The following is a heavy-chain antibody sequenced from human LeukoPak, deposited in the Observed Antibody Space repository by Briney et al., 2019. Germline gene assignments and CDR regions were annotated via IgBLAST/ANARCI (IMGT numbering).Heavy chain of an antibody. Sequence: SETLSLTCTVSGGSISTYYWSWIRQPPGKGLEWIGYIYYSGSTNYKSSLKSRVTISVDTSRNQFSLKLSSVTAADTAVYYCARSDSVLRYFDWDYWGQGTLVTVSS. CDR2: IYYSGST. D-gene: IGHD3-9*01. CDR3: ARSDSVLRYFDWDY. V-gene: IGHV4-59*01. CDR1: GGSISTYY. J-gene: IGHJ4*02.